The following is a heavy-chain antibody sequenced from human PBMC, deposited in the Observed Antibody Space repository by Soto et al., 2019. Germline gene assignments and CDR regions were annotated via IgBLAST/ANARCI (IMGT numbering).Heavy chain of an antibody. D-gene: IGHD2-15*01. CDR3: ARPKYCSGGSCYSDY. J-gene: IGHJ4*02. CDR1: GFTFSSYS. Sequence: EVQLVESGGGLVQPGGSVRLSCAASGFTFSSYSMNWVRQAPGEGLEWVSYISSSSSTMYYADSVRGRFTISKDNAKNSLYLQMNSLRAEDTAVYYCARPKYCSGGSCYSDYWGQGTLVTVSS. CDR2: ISSSSSTM. V-gene: IGHV3-48*01.